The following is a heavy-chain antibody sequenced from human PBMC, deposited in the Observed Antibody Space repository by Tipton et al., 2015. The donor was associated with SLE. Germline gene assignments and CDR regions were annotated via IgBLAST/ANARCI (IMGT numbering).Heavy chain of an antibody. CDR3: AKAAMRFYDLLDGVDC. CDR2: IYYSGST. D-gene: IGHD3-9*01. V-gene: IGHV4-59*11. Sequence: LRLSCTVSGGAISSHYWSWIRQPPGKGLVWIGYIYYSGSTSYNPSLRSRVTISVDTSKNQFSLKLSSVTAADTAVYYCAKAAMRFYDLLDGVDCWGQGSLVTDSS. J-gene: IGHJ4*02. CDR1: GGAISSHY.